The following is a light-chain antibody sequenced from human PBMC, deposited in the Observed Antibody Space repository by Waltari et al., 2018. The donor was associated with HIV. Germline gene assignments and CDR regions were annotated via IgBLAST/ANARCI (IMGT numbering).Light chain of an antibody. CDR3: QSPDSSGAWV. V-gene: IGLV3-25*03. CDR1: ALPKAY. Sequence: SYELTQPPSVSVSPGQTARVTCSGNALPKAYAYWYQQKPGQAPVLVIYRDSERPSGIPERFSGSRSGTTVTLTISGVQAEDEADYYCQSPDSSGAWVFGGGTKLTVL. J-gene: IGLJ3*02. CDR2: RDS.